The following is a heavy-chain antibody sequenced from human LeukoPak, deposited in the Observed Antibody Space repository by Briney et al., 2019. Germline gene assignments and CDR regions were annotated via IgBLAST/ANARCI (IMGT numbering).Heavy chain of an antibody. D-gene: IGHD4-23*01. CDR2: MNPNSGNT. V-gene: IGHV1-8*01. J-gene: IGHJ3*02. Sequence: GASVKVSCKASGYTFTSYDINWVRQATGQGLEWVGWMNPNSGNTGYAQKFQGRVTMTRNTSISTAYMELSSLRSEDTAVYYCARGSRNSAAFDIWGQGTMVTVSS. CDR3: ARGSRNSAAFDI. CDR1: GYTFTSYD.